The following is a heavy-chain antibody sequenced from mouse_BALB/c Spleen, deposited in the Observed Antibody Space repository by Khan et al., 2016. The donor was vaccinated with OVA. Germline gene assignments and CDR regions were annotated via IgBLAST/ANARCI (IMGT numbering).Heavy chain of an antibody. D-gene: IGHD4-1*01. CDR2: ITNSGST. CDR1: GYSITRDYA. V-gene: IGHV3-2*02. CDR3: ASELGRYYAMDY. Sequence: EVQLQESGPGLVKPSQSLSLTCTVTGYSITRDYAWNWIRQFPGNKLEWMGYITNSGSTNYNPSLKSRISITRDQSKNQFFLQLNSVTTEDTATYYCASELGRYYAMDYWGQGTSVTVSS. J-gene: IGHJ4*01.